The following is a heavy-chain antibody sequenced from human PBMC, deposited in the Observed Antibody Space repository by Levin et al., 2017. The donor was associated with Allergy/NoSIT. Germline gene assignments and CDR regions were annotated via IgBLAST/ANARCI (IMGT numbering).Heavy chain of an antibody. CDR2: ISYDGSNK. CDR1: GFTFSSYA. V-gene: IGHV3-30-3*01. CDR3: ARRGIAAAGH. J-gene: IGHJ1*01. D-gene: IGHD6-13*01. Sequence: GGSLRLSCAASGFTFSSYAMHWVRQAPGKGLEWVAVISYDGSNKYYADSVKGRFTISRDNSKNTLYLQMNSLRAEDTAVYYCARRGIAAAGHWGQGTLVTVSS.